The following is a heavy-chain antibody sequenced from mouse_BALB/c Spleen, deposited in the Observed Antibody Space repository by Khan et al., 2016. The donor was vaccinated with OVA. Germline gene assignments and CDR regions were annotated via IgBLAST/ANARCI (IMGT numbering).Heavy chain of an antibody. CDR1: GYTFINYW. J-gene: IGHJ2*01. D-gene: IGHD1-1*01. V-gene: IGHV1-7*01. CDR3: ARRGLRWDFDY. Sequence: QVQLKESGAELAKPGASVQMSCQASGYTFINYWILWVKQRPGQGLEWIGYINPSTAYTEYNQNFKDKATLTADKSSSTAYMQLSSLTSEDSAVYYCARRGLRWDFDYWGQAPLSQSPQ. CDR2: INPSTAYT.